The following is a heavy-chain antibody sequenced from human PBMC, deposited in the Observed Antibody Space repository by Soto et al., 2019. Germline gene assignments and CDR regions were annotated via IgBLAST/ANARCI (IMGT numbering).Heavy chain of an antibody. CDR1: GGTFSSYA. CDR2: IIPIFGTA. CDR3: ARDPIVVVPAAASYYYYGMDV. D-gene: IGHD2-2*01. Sequence: QVQLVQSGAEVKKPGSSVKVSCKASGGTFSSYAISWVRQAPGQGLEWMGGIIPIFGTANYAQKFQGRVTITADKSTSTAYMELSSLRSEDTAVYYCARDPIVVVPAAASYYYYGMDVWGQGTTVTVSS. J-gene: IGHJ6*02. V-gene: IGHV1-69*06.